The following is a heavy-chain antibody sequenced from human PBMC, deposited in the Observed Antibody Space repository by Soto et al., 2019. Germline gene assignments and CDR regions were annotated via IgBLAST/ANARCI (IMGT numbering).Heavy chain of an antibody. V-gene: IGHV6-1*01. CDR1: GDSVSSNSAA. CDR3: ARERGYCSSTSCYYYYYYGMDV. Sequence: SQTLSLTCVISGDSVSSNSAAWNWIRQSPSRGLEWLGRTYYRSKWYNDYAVSVKSRITINPDTSKNQFSLQLNSVTPEDTAVYYCARERGYCSSTSCYYYYYYGMDVWGQGTTVTVSS. D-gene: IGHD2-2*01. CDR2: TYYRSKWYN. J-gene: IGHJ6*02.